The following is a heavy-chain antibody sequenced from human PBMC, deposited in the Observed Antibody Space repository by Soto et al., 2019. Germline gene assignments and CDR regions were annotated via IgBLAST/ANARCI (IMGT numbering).Heavy chain of an antibody. CDR1: GFTFSDYY. V-gene: IGHV3-11*01. D-gene: IGHD3-10*01. J-gene: IGHJ5*02. CDR2: ISSSGSTI. Sequence: QVQLVESGGGLVKPGGSLRLSCAASGFTFSDYYMSWIRQAPGKGLEWVSYISSSGSTIYYADSVKGRFTISRDNAKNSLYRQMNSLRAEDTAVYYCARDCITMVRGVKYDWFDPWGQGTLVTVSS. CDR3: ARDCITMVRGVKYDWFDP.